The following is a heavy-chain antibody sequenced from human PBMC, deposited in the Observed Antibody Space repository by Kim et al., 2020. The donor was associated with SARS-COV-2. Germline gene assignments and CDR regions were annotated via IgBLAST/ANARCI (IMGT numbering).Heavy chain of an antibody. J-gene: IGHJ4*02. D-gene: IGHD1-7*01. Sequence: GGSLRLSCAASGFIFSSYGIHWVRQAPGKGLEWVALIWYDGSNKYYADSVKGRFTISRYNSRNTLYLQMNSLRAEDTAVYYCARHRELLDYWRQGTLVTFSS. CDR1: GFIFSSYG. CDR3: ARHRELLDY. V-gene: IGHV3-33*01. CDR2: IWYDGSNK.